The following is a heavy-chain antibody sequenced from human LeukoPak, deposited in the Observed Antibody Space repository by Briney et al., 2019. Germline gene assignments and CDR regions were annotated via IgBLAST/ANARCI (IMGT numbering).Heavy chain of an antibody. V-gene: IGHV3-7*01. CDR1: GFTFSTYW. Sequence: GGSLRLSCAASGFTFSTYWMSWVRQAPGKGLEWVANIKQDGGEKNYVDSVKGRFTISRYNAKNSLYLQMNSLRAEDTAVYYCAAGDYFDYWGQGTLVAVFS. CDR3: AAGDYFDY. D-gene: IGHD7-27*01. CDR2: IKQDGGEK. J-gene: IGHJ4*02.